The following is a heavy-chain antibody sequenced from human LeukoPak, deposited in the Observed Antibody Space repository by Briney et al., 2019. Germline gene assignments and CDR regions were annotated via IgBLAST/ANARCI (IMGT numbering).Heavy chain of an antibody. D-gene: IGHD7-27*01. CDR3: ARARTGGDYDGFDI. CDR1: GYTFTSHG. J-gene: IGHJ3*02. V-gene: IGHV1-18*04. CDR2: ISTYNVNT. Sequence: ASVKVSCKASGYTFTSHGITWVRQAPGQGLEWMGWISTYNVNTNYAQKLQGRVTMTTDTSTSTAYMELRSLRSDDTAVYYCARARTGGDYDGFDIWGQGTMVTVSS.